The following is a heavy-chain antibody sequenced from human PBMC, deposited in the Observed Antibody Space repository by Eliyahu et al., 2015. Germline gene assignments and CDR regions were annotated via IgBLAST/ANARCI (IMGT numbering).Heavy chain of an antibody. J-gene: IGHJ6*02. V-gene: IGHV4-39*01. D-gene: IGHD6-6*01. Sequence: QLQLQESGPGLVKPSETLSLTCXVSGGSIXSSSYYWGWLRQPPGKGLEWIGSIYYSGSTYYNPSLKSRVTISVDTSKNQFSLKLSSVTATDTAVYYCARHPYSSSSEGGYYGMDVWGQGTTVTVSS. CDR1: GGSIXSSSYY. CDR3: ARHPYSSSSEGGYYGMDV. CDR2: IYYSGST.